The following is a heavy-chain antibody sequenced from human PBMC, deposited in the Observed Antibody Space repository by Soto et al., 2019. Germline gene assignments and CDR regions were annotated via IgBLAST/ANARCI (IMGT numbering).Heavy chain of an antibody. CDR3: ARAEAYSTSWYAMDV. D-gene: IGHD6-13*01. CDR2: ISGLNGDT. J-gene: IGHJ6*02. CDR1: GYSFSNFG. Sequence: QSHLVQSGAEVKQPGASVKVSCKATGYSFSNFGLIWVRQAPGHGLEWMGWISGLNGDTNYAQSLQGRATVMIDTSTTTVYLELRSLRSDDTAVYYCARAEAYSTSWYAMDVWGQGTTVTVSS. V-gene: IGHV1-18*01.